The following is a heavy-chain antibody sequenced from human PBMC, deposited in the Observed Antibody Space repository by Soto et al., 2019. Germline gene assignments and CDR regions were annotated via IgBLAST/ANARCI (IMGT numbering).Heavy chain of an antibody. Sequence: TLSLTCTVSGGSISSGGYYWSWIRQPPGKGLEWIEYIYYSGSTYYNPSLKSRVTISVDTSKNQFSLKLSSVTAADTAVYYCARAAPQSMDVWGQGTTVTVSS. J-gene: IGHJ6*02. CDR1: GGSISSGGYY. CDR3: ARAAPQSMDV. CDR2: IYYSGST. V-gene: IGHV4-30-4*08.